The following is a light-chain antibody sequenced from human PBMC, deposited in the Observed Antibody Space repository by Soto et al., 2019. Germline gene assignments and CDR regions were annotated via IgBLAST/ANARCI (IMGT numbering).Light chain of an antibody. V-gene: IGLV1-44*01. CDR3: ATWDGSLDVHV. J-gene: IGLJ1*01. Sequence: QSVLTQPPSASGTPGQTITISCSGGSSNIGINTASWYEHLPGTAPRLLIYGNNQRPSGVPDRFSGSKSGTSASLAISGLQSEDEAHDYCATWDGSLDVHVFGTGTKVTVL. CDR1: SSNIGINT. CDR2: GNN.